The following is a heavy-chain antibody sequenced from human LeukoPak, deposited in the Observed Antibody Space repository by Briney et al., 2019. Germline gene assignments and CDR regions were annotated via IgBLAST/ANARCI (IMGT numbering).Heavy chain of an antibody. V-gene: IGHV4-59*01. CDR1: GGSISNYY. Sequence: PSETLSLTCTVSGGSISNYYWSWIRQPPGKGLEWIGYISYSGNTNYNPSLKSRVTILVDTSKNQFSLKLSSVTAADTAVYYCARGRTYRSSSWFDPWGQGTLVTVSS. CDR2: ISYSGNT. J-gene: IGHJ5*02. CDR3: ARGRTYRSSSWFDP. D-gene: IGHD6-6*01.